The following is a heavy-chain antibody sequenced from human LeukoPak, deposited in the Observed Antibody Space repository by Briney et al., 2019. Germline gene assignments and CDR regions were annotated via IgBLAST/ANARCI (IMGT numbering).Heavy chain of an antibody. J-gene: IGHJ4*02. CDR1: GFTFTSSA. Sequence: SVKVSCKASGFTFTSSAVQWVRQARGQRLEWIGWIVVGSGNTNYAQKFQERVTITRDMSTSTAYMELSSLRSEDTAVCYCAAAIGVSGYSSSWYTPPNYWGQGTLVTVSS. V-gene: IGHV1-58*01. D-gene: IGHD6-13*01. CDR2: IVVGSGNT. CDR3: AAAIGVSGYSSSWYTPPNY.